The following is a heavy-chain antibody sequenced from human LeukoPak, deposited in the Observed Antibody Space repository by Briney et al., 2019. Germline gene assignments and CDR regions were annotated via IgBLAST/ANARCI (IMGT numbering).Heavy chain of an antibody. CDR2: FDPEDGET. J-gene: IGHJ4*02. CDR3: ATDPFGGWSRDY. D-gene: IGHD6-19*01. CDR1: GYTLTELS. V-gene: IGHV1-24*01. Sequence: ASVKVSCKVSGYTLTELSMHWVRQAPGKGLEWMGGFDPEDGETIYAQKFQGRVTMTEDTSTDTAYMELSSLRSEDTAVYYCATDPFGGWSRDYWGQGTLVTVSS.